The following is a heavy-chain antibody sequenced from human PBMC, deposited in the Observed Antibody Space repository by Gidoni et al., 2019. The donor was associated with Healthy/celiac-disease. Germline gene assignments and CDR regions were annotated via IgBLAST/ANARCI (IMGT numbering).Heavy chain of an antibody. CDR2: IYYSGST. D-gene: IGHD3-9*01. Sequence: QLQLQESGPGLVKPSETLSLTCTVSGGSISSSSYYWGWIRQPPGKGLEWIGSIYYSGSTYSNPSLKSRVTISVDTSKNQFSLKLSSVTAADTAVYYCAKTRMHDWLPKQAFDYWGQGTLVTVSS. CDR3: AKTRMHDWLPKQAFDY. V-gene: IGHV4-39*07. CDR1: GGSISSSSYY. J-gene: IGHJ4*02.